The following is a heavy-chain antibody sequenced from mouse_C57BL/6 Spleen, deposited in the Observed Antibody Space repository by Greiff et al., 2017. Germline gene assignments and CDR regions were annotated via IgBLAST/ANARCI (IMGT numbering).Heavy chain of an antibody. J-gene: IGHJ4*01. CDR1: GYTFTSYW. V-gene: IGHV1-64*01. Sequence: QVQLQQSGAELVKPGASVKLSCKASGYTFTSYWMHWVKQRPGQGLEWIGMIHPNSGSTNYNEKFKSKATLTVDKSSSTAYMQRSSLTSEDSAVYYCATPTALYAMDYWGQGTSVTVSS. CDR3: ATPTALYAMDY. D-gene: IGHD4-1*02. CDR2: IHPNSGST.